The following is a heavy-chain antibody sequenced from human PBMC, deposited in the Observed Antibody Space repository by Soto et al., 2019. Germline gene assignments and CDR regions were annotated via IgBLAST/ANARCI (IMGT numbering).Heavy chain of an antibody. CDR1: GGTFRNYP. J-gene: IGHJ4*02. CDR3: ARGPLVVLNYFES. CDR2: IFPLTDIP. Sequence: QVQLVQSGTEVKKPGSSVKVSCKASGGTFRNYPINWVRQTPGQGLEWMGSIFPLTDIPDYAQNFQARLTSSADKSTSTAYMELSSLTSEDTDMYFCARGPLVVLNYFESWGQGTLVTVSS. V-gene: IGHV1-69*02.